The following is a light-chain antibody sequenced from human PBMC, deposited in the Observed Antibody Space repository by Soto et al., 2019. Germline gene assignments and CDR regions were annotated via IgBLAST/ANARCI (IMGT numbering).Light chain of an antibody. V-gene: IGLV2-14*01. CDR1: STDVGRYNY. CDR3: TSYTSDSTYV. Sequence: QSALTHPASVYGSPGQSITISCTGTSTDVGRYNYVSWYQQHPGKAPKLMVYDVSNRPSWVSNRSSGSKSGITASLTISGLQAEDEADYYCTSYTSDSTYVFGTVTKVTVL. J-gene: IGLJ1*01. CDR2: DVS.